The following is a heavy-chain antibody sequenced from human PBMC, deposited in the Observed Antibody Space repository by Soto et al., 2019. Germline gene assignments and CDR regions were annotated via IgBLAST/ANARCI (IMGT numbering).Heavy chain of an antibody. V-gene: IGHV3-23*01. CDR3: ARGMSYNMD. J-gene: IGHJ4*02. D-gene: IGHD3-10*01. CDR1: GFTFATTA. Sequence: QSGWSLRLSCEASGFTFATTALSWVRQAPGKGLEWVATISGTGLSKYYADSMKSRFIISRDNSRNTLYLQMNSLRAEDTAVYYCARGMSYNMDWGQGTRVTVAS. CDR2: ISGTGLSK.